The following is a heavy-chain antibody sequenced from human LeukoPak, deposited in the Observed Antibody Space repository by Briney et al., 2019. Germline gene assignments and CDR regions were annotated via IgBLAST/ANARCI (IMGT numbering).Heavy chain of an antibody. Sequence: GGSLRLSCAASGFTVSSNYMSWVRQAPGKGLEWVSVIYSGGSTDYKDSVKDRFIISRDNSKKTLYLQMNSLRAEDTAVYYCAKEMATMNGFDIWGQGTMVTVSS. CDR2: IYSGGST. V-gene: IGHV3-66*01. CDR1: GFTVSSNY. J-gene: IGHJ3*02. D-gene: IGHD5-24*01. CDR3: AKEMATMNGFDI.